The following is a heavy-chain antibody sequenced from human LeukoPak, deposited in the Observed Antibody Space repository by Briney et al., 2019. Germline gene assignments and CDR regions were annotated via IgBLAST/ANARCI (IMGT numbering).Heavy chain of an antibody. CDR1: GGSISRGDYN. Sequence: PSETLPLTCTVSGGSISRGDYNWGGVRQPPGRGGEWGGYIYYSGRTYDNPSLKSRVTISVDTSKNQFSLNLSSVTAADTPVYYCARAGYYYDSSGPPGYWGQGTLVTVSS. J-gene: IGHJ4*02. V-gene: IGHV4-30-4*08. CDR3: ARAGYYYDSSGPPGY. CDR2: IYYSGRT. D-gene: IGHD3-22*01.